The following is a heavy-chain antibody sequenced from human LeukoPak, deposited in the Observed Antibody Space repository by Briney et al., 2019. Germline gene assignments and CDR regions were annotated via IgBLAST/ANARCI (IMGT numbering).Heavy chain of an antibody. D-gene: IGHD5-18*01. CDR1: GFTFSSYG. CDR2: IWYDGSNK. CDR3: AKDSRLQLWDYFDY. V-gene: IGHV3-33*06. Sequence: PGRSLRLSCAASGFTFSSYGMHWVRQAPGKGLEWVAVIWYDGSNKYYADSVKGRFTISRDNSKNTLYLQVNSLRAEDTAVYYCAKDSRLQLWDYFDYWGQGTLVTVSS. J-gene: IGHJ4*02.